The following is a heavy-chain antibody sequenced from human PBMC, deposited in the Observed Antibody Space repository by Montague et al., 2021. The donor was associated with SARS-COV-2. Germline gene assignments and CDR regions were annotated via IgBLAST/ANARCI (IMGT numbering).Heavy chain of an antibody. Sequence: PALVQPTQTLTLTCTFSGFSVSTSGLCVSWIRQPPGKALEWLALIDWDDDTYYSTSLKTRLAISKDTSKHQVVLTMTDMDPVDTGTYYCARIPEYSSGGGPDWYFDLWGRGTLVTVSS. V-gene: IGHV2-70*01. J-gene: IGHJ2*01. CDR3: ARIPEYSSGGGPDWYFDL. CDR2: IDWDDDT. CDR1: GFSVSTSGLC. D-gene: IGHD6-19*01.